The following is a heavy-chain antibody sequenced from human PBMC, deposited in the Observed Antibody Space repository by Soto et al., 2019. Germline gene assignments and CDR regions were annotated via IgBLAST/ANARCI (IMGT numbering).Heavy chain of an antibody. CDR1: GGSFSGYY. V-gene: IGHV4-34*01. Sequence: QVQLQQWGAGLLKPSETLSLTCAVYGGSFSGYYWSWIRQPPGKGLEWIGDINHSGSTNYNPSLKSRVPNPVDTSKNQFSLKLSSVTAADTALYYCARGFGTYYEFWSGSAYYFDYWGQGTLVTVSS. D-gene: IGHD3-3*01. J-gene: IGHJ4*02. CDR3: ARGFGTYYEFWSGSAYYFDY. CDR2: INHSGST.